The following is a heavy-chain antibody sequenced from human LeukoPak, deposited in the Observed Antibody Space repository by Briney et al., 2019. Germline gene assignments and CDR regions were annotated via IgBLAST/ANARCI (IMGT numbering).Heavy chain of an antibody. CDR1: GGSFSGYY. D-gene: IGHD3-3*01. J-gene: IGHJ4*02. CDR3: AKSGVAGYDFWSGYYPFDY. V-gene: IGHV4-34*01. Sequence: SETLSLTCAVYGGSFSGYYWSWIRQPPGKGLEWIGEINHSGSTNYNPSLKSRVTISVDTSKNQFSLKLSSVTAADTAGYYCAKSGVAGYDFWSGYYPFDYWGQGTLVTVSS. CDR2: INHSGST.